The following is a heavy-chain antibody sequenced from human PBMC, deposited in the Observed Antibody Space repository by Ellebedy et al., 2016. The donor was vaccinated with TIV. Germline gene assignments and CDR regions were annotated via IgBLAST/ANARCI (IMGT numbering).Heavy chain of an antibody. CDR1: GYTFTHYY. J-gene: IGHJ4*02. Sequence: AASVKVSCKASGYTFTHYYMHWVRQAPGQGLEWMGIINPSGGNTDYAQKFQGRVTMTTDTSTSTIYMELGSLISEDTAVYYCAREGPSDCSDGSCYDFDYWGQGTLVTVST. CDR2: INPSGGNT. D-gene: IGHD2-15*01. V-gene: IGHV1-46*01. CDR3: AREGPSDCSDGSCYDFDY.